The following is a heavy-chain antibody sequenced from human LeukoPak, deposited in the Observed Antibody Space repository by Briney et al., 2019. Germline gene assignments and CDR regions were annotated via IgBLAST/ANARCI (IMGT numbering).Heavy chain of an antibody. J-gene: IGHJ4*02. D-gene: IGHD1-14*01. Sequence: SETLSLTCAVYGGSFSGYYWSWIRQPPGKGLEWVGSISYTGDTYYNPSLRSRVAISVDTSKNQFSLNLSSVTAADTAVYFCARQPTSPKYYFDYRGQGTLVTVSS. CDR3: ARQPTSPKYYFDY. CDR2: ISYTGDT. V-gene: IGHV4-34*01. CDR1: GGSFSGYY.